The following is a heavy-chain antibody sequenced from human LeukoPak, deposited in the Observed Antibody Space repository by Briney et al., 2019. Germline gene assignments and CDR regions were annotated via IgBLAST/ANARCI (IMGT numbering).Heavy chain of an antibody. J-gene: IGHJ3*02. CDR1: GGSISSSSYY. V-gene: IGHV4-39*07. CDR3: ARDYQWPDAFDI. D-gene: IGHD6-19*01. Sequence: SETLSLTCTVSGGSISSSSYYWGWIRQPPGKGLEWIGSIYYSGSTYYNPSLKSRVTISVDTSKNQFSLKLSSVTAADTAVYYCARDYQWPDAFDIWGQGTMVTVSS. CDR2: IYYSGST.